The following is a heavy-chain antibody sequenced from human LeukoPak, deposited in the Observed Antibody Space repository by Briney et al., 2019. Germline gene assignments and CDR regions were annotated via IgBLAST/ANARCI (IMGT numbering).Heavy chain of an antibody. CDR1: GFRFSNYW. D-gene: IGHD6-13*01. CDR3: ARAAEISALDN. Sequence: GGSLRLSCAASGFRFSNYWMTWVRQAPGKGLEWVATIKQYGSEKYYVASVKGRFTISRDNAKKSLFLQMDSLRGEDTAVCYCARAAEISALDNWGQGTLVTVSS. J-gene: IGHJ4*02. V-gene: IGHV3-7*05. CDR2: IKQYGSEK.